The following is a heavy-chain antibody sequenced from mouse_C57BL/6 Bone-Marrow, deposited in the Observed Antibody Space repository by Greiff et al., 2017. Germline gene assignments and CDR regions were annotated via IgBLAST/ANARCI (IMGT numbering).Heavy chain of an antibody. D-gene: IGHD2-1*01. J-gene: IGHJ4*01. CDR1: GYTFTSYG. CDR2: IYPRSGNT. Sequence: QVQLQQSGAELARPGASVKLSCKASGYTFTSYGISWVKQRTGQGLEWIGEIYPRSGNTYYNEKFKGKATLTADKSSSTAYMELRSLTSEDSAVYFCARRGVYYGNGYAMDYWGQGTSVTVSS. V-gene: IGHV1-81*01. CDR3: ARRGVYYGNGYAMDY.